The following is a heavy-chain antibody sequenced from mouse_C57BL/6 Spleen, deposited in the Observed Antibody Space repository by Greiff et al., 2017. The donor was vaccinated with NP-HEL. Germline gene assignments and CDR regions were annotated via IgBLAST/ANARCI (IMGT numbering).Heavy chain of an antibody. CDR2: IWSGGST. CDR3: ARNDNYYGSREAWFAY. J-gene: IGHJ3*01. V-gene: IGHV2-2*01. Sequence: QVQLKESGPGLVQPSQCLSISCTVSGFSLTSYGVHWVRQSPGKGLEWLGVIWSGGSTDYNAAFISRLSISTDNSKSQVIFKMNSLQADDTAIYYCARNDNYYGSREAWFAYWGQGTLVTVSA. D-gene: IGHD1-1*01. CDR1: GFSLTSYG.